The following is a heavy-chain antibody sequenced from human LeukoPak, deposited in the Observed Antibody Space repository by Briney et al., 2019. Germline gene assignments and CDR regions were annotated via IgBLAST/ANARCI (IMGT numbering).Heavy chain of an antibody. V-gene: IGHV3-23*01. CDR3: AKDRVSPGFNWFDP. D-gene: IGHD2/OR15-2a*01. J-gene: IGHJ5*02. CDR2: ISGRGDNT. CDR1: GVIISSYA. Sequence: GGSLRLSCAASGVIISSYAMSWVRQAPGKGLEWVSAISGRGDNTYYADFVKGRFTISRDNSKSTVYLQMNSLRTEDTAVYYCAKDRVSPGFNWFDPWGQGTLVTVSS.